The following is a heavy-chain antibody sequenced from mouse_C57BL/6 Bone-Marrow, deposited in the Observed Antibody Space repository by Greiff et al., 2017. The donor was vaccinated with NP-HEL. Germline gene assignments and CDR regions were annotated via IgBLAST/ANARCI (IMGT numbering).Heavy chain of an antibody. CDR2: IRLKSDNYAT. J-gene: IGHJ4*01. D-gene: IGHD3-2*02. V-gene: IGHV6-3*01. CDR3: TVAAQARSYAMDY. CDR1: GFTFSNYW. Sequence: EVQLQQSGGGLVQPGGSMKLSCVASGFTFSNYWMNWVRQSPEKGLEWVAQIRLKSDNYATHYAESVKGRFTISRDDSKSSVYLQMNNLRAEDTGIYYCTVAAQARSYAMDYWGQGTSVTVSS.